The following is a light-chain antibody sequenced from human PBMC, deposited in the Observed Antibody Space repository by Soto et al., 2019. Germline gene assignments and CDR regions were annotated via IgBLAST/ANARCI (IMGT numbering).Light chain of an antibody. J-gene: IGKJ5*01. CDR2: GAS. V-gene: IGKV3D-20*02. Sequence: EIVLTLSPGTLSLSPGERATLSCRASQTFSNSFLSWFQQIPGQAPRLLIYGASMRATGIPARFSGSGSGTDFTLTISGLEPADLGVYYCQQRHNWPITFGQGTRLEIK. CDR3: QQRHNWPIT. CDR1: QTFSNSF.